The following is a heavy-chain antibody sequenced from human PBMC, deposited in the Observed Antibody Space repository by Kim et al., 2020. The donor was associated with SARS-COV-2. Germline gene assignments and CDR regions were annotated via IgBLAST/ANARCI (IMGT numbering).Heavy chain of an antibody. Sequence: GGSLRLSCAASGFTFSSYGMHWVRQAPGKGLEWVAVIWYDGSNKYYADSVKGRFTISRDNSKNTLYLQMNSLRAEDTAVYYCAREKPELAAAGGAYYYYYMDVWGKGTTVTVSS. J-gene: IGHJ6*03. V-gene: IGHV3-33*01. D-gene: IGHD6-13*01. CDR3: AREKPELAAAGGAYYYYYMDV. CDR2: IWYDGSNK. CDR1: GFTFSSYG.